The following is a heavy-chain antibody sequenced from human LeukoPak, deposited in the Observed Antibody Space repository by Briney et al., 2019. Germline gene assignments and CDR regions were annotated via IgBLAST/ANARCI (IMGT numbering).Heavy chain of an antibody. CDR1: GGSISSGGYS. CDR2: IYHSGST. Sequence: SQTLSLTCAVSGGSISSGGYSWSCIRQPPGKGLEWIGYIYHSGSTYYNPSLKSRVTISVGRSKNQFSLKLSSVTAADTAVYYCARVSGDCSSTSCYMDYFDYWGQGTLVTVSS. J-gene: IGHJ4*02. V-gene: IGHV4-30-2*01. D-gene: IGHD2-2*02. CDR3: ARVSGDCSSTSCYMDYFDY.